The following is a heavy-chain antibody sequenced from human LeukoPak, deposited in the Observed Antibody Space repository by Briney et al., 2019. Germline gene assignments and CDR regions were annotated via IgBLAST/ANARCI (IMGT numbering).Heavy chain of an antibody. CDR2: IWYDGSNK. CDR1: GFTFSSYG. Sequence: SGRSLRLSCAASGFTFSSYGMHWVRQAPGKGLEWVAVIWYDGSNKYYADSVKGRFTISRDNSKNTLYLQMNSLRAEDTAVYYCARGRQQLGLFDYWGQGTLVTVSS. CDR3: ARGRQQLGLFDY. V-gene: IGHV3-33*01. J-gene: IGHJ4*02. D-gene: IGHD6-13*01.